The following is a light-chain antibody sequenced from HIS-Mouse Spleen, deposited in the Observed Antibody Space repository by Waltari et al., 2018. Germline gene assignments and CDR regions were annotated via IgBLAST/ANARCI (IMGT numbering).Light chain of an antibody. V-gene: IGLV2-14*01. CDR1: TSDVCGYNP. CDR3: SSYTSSSTLWV. J-gene: IGLJ3*02. Sequence: QSALTQPASVSRSPGHQHTISCTGTTSDVCGYNPVSWYQQHPGEAPKLMIYEVSNRPSGVSKRFSGSKSGTTASLTITGPQAEDEADYYCSSYTSSSTLWVFGGGTKLTVL. CDR2: EVS.